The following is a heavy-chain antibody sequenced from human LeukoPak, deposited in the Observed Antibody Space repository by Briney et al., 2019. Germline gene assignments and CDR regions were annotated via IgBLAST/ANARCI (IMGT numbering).Heavy chain of an antibody. D-gene: IGHD5-18*01. CDR3: VSEKHGYGFFDY. CDR2: IYHSGST. CDR1: GGSISSGGYS. J-gene: IGHJ4*02. V-gene: IGHV4-30-2*01. Sequence: SETLSLTCAVSGGSISSGGYSWSWIRQPPGKGLEWIGYIYHSGSTYYNPSLKSRVTISVDRSKNQFSLKLSSVTAADTAVYYCVSEKHGYGFFDYWGQGTLVTVCS.